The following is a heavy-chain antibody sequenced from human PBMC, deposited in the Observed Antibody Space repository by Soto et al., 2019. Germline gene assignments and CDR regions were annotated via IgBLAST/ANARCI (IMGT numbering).Heavy chain of an antibody. J-gene: IGHJ5*02. Sequence: QVQLVESGGGVVQPGRSLRLSCAASGFTFSSYAMHWVRQAPGKGLEWVAVISYDGSNKYYADSVKGRFTISRDNSKNTLYLQMNSLRAEDTAVYYCARDAAPVYYYGFDPWGQGTLVTVSS. V-gene: IGHV3-30-3*01. CDR3: ARDAAPVYYYGFDP. CDR1: GFTFSSYA. D-gene: IGHD3-10*01. CDR2: ISYDGSNK.